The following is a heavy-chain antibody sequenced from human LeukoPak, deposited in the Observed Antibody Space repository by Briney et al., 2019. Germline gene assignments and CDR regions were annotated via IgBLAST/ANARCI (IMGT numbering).Heavy chain of an antibody. V-gene: IGHV4-59*01. Sequence: SETLSLTCTVSGGSISSYYWNWIRQPPGKGLEWIGYIYYSGTTNYNPSLKSRVTISVDTSKKQFSLKLSSVTAADTAVYYSARAYNWNDFDYWDQGTLVTVSS. CDR3: ARAYNWNDFDY. CDR2: IYYSGTT. D-gene: IGHD1-20*01. CDR1: GGSISSYY. J-gene: IGHJ4*02.